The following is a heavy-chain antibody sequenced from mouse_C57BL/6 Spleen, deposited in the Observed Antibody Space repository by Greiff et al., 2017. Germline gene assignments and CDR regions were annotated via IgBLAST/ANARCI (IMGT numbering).Heavy chain of an antibody. Sequence: QVQLQQPGAELVRPGSSVKLSCKASGYTFTSYWMHWVKQRPIQGLEWIGNIDPSDSATHYNQKFKNKATLTVAKSSSTAYMPLSSLTSEDSSVYYCARWGSNDGNSVDYWGQGTTLTVSS. CDR2: IDPSDSAT. V-gene: IGHV1-52*01. CDR3: ARWGSNDGNSVDY. CDR1: GYTFTSYW. D-gene: IGHD1-1*01. J-gene: IGHJ2*01.